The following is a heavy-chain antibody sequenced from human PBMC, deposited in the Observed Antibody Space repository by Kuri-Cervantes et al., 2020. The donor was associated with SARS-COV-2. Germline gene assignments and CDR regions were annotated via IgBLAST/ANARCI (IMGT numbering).Heavy chain of an antibody. Sequence: ASVKVSCKASGYTFTSYGISWVRQAPGQGLEWMGWISAYNGNTNYAQKLQGRVTMTTDTSTSTAYMELRSLRSDDTAVYYCARGYYYDTGDYTETIYGLDLWGQGTTVTVSS. CDR1: GYTFTSYG. D-gene: IGHD3-22*01. CDR3: ARGYYYDTGDYTETIYGLDL. J-gene: IGHJ6*02. V-gene: IGHV1-18*04. CDR2: ISAYNGNT.